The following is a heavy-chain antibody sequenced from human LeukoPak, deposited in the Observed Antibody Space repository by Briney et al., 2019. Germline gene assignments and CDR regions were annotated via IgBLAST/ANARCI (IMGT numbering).Heavy chain of an antibody. CDR1: GFTFSTYC. J-gene: IGHJ4*02. CDR3: ATSDYFSGRGGVSPSDY. V-gene: IGHV3-7*01. CDR2: ILQDGREK. Sequence: PGGSLRLSCAASGFTFSTYCMTWVRQAPGKGLEWVAGILQDGREKTYADSVKGRFTTSRDNARNSLFLQMDSLRAEDTALYYCATSDYFSGRGGVSPSDYWGQGTLVTVSS. D-gene: IGHD3-10*01.